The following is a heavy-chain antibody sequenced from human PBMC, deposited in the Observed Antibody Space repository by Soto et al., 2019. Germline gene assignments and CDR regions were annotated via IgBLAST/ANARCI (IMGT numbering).Heavy chain of an antibody. CDR1: GGSVRTGSYH. Sequence: QVQLQESGPGRVKPSETLSLTCSVSGGSVRTGSYHWSWIRQPPGKGLEWIGFIPNNGSPDYNPSLKSRVVVSIDRSKNQFSLNVNSLTAADTAVYFSARIGWGGDSWGQGTLVTVSS. V-gene: IGHV4-61*01. CDR2: IPNNGSP. CDR3: ARIGWGGDS. D-gene: IGHD7-27*01. J-gene: IGHJ4*02.